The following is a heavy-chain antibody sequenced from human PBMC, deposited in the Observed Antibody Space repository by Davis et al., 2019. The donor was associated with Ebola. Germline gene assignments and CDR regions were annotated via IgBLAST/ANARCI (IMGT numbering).Heavy chain of an antibody. CDR3: ARARGYCSSTSCYVLADYYYYYMDV. Sequence: ASVKVSCKASGYTFTSYGISWVRQAPGQGLEWMGWISAYNGNTNYAQKLQGRVTMTTDTSTSTAYMELRSLRSDDTAVYYCARARGYCSSTSCYVLADYYYYYMDVWGKGTTVTVSS. CDR2: ISAYNGNT. J-gene: IGHJ6*03. D-gene: IGHD2-2*01. CDR1: GYTFTSYG. V-gene: IGHV1-18*04.